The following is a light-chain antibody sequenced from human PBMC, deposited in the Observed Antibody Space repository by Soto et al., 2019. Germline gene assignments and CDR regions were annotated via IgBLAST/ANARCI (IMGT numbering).Light chain of an antibody. CDR2: EVA. Sequence: QSVLTQPASVSVSPGRSITISCTGTSRDIGFYNYVSWYQQHPGKAPKLIIYEVAKRPSGVSSRFSGSKSGNTASLTISGLQAEDEDDYHCSSYTNTGTIYVFGTGTKSPS. V-gene: IGLV2-14*01. CDR1: SRDIGFYNY. J-gene: IGLJ1*01. CDR3: SSYTNTGTIYV.